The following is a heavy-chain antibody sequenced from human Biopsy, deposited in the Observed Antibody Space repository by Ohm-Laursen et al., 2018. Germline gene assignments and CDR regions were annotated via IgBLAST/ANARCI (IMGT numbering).Heavy chain of an antibody. D-gene: IGHD3-9*01. CDR2: ISPVFGAV. J-gene: IGHJ1*01. CDR3: ATKLTGYFHH. CDR1: GGTFNNYA. Sequence: SVKVSCKASGGTFNNYAISWVRQAPGPGLEWMGGISPVFGAVKYAQKFQGRVTVAADTSTSTATMELRSLRSDDPAVYYCATKLTGYFHHWGQGTLVIVSS. V-gene: IGHV1-69*06.